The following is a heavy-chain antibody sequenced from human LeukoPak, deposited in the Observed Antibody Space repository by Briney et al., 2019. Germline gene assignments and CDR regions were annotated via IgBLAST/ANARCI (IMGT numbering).Heavy chain of an antibody. J-gene: IGHJ4*02. CDR1: GFTFGTYA. V-gene: IGHV3-23*01. Sequence: GGSLTLSCAASGFTFGTYAMSWVRQAPGKGLEWVSGIGGNVGSTYYADSVKGRFTVSRDNSKNTLYLQMNSLRAEDTAVYYCAKDIYGDYGGFDYWGQGTLVTVSS. D-gene: IGHD4-17*01. CDR3: AKDIYGDYGGFDY. CDR2: IGGNVGST.